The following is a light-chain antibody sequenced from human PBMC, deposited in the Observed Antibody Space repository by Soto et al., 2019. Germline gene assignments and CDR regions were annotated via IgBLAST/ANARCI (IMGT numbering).Light chain of an antibody. Sequence: EIVLTQSPGTLSLSPGERGTLSCRASQSVSSSYLAWYQQKPGQAPRLLIYGASSRATGIPDRFSGSGSGTDFTLTISRLEPEDFAVYYCQQYGSSPNTFGQGTKVEIK. CDR3: QQYGSSPNT. CDR1: QSVSSSY. V-gene: IGKV3-20*01. J-gene: IGKJ1*01. CDR2: GAS.